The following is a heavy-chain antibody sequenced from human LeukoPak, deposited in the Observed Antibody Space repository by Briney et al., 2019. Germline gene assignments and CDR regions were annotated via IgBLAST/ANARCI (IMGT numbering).Heavy chain of an antibody. J-gene: IGHJ4*02. CDR1: GYTFTSCD. V-gene: IGHV1-8*01. CDR2: MNPNSGNT. CDR3: TRGSSGRRDN. Sequence: ASVKVSCKASGYTFTSCDINWVRQATGQGLEWMGWMNPNSGNTGYGQSFQGRIAMTRGISIGTAYMELSNLTSEDTAIYYCTRGSSGRRDNWGQGTLVTVSA. D-gene: IGHD6-19*01.